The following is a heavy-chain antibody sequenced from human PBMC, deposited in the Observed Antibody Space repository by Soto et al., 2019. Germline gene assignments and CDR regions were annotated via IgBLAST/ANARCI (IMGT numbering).Heavy chain of an antibody. CDR3: ARDLTGSGTY. CDR2: INSDGSTT. J-gene: IGHJ4*02. Sequence: EVQLVESGGGLVQPGGSLGLSCAAPGFPLSGSWLPWVRQAPGKGLVWVSRINSDGSTTSYADSVKGRFTISRDNAKNTLDLQMNSLRVEDTAVYYCARDLTGSGTYWGQGTLVTVSS. CDR1: GFPLSGSW. D-gene: IGHD2-15*01. V-gene: IGHV3-74*01.